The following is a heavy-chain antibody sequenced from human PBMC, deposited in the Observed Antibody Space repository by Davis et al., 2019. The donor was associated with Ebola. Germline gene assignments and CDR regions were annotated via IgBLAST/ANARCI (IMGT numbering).Heavy chain of an antibody. CDR3: ARPAAAGTTWYFDL. Sequence: SETLSLTCTVSGGSISSSSYYWGWIRQPPGKGLEWIGSICYSGSTYYNPSLKSRVTISVDTSKNQFSLKLSSVTAADTAVYYCARPAAAGTTWYFDLWGRGTLVTVSS. CDR1: GGSISSSSYY. J-gene: IGHJ2*01. V-gene: IGHV4-39*01. CDR2: ICYSGST. D-gene: IGHD6-13*01.